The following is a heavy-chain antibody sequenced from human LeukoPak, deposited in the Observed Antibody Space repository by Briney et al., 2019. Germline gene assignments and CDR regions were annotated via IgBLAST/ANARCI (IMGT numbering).Heavy chain of an antibody. J-gene: IGHJ4*02. D-gene: IGHD3-10*01. Sequence: SETLSLTCTVSGGSFTTYYWSWIRQPAGRGLEWIGHIDSSGTTNYNPSLNSRVTMSTDPSKNQFSLKLSSVTAADTAIYYCARDAKYYYGSRTFFFYEHWGQGTLLTVSS. CDR3: ARDAKYYYGSRTFFFYEH. CDR1: GGSFTTYY. CDR2: IDSSGTT. V-gene: IGHV4-4*07.